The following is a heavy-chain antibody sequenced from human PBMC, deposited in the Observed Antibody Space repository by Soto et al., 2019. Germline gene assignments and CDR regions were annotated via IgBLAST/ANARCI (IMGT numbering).Heavy chain of an antibody. V-gene: IGHV3-7*01. Sequence: GGSLRLSCVGSGFTFSTYWMTWVRQAPGKGLEWVANIKQDGSEKHYVDSVKGRFTISRDNPKNSLYLQMNSLMAEDTAVYYCASQRRDGYFGDYWGQGTLVTVSS. J-gene: IGHJ4*02. CDR2: IKQDGSEK. CDR3: ASQRRDGYFGDY. CDR1: GFTFSTYW. D-gene: IGHD5-12*01.